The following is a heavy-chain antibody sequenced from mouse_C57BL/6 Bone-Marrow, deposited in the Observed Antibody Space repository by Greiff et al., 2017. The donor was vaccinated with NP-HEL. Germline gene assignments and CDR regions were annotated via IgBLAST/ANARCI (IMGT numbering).Heavy chain of an antibody. CDR1: GYTFTNYW. J-gene: IGHJ2*01. D-gene: IGHD2-1*01. CDR3: ARYGIYLSLFDF. Sequence: QVQLQQPGAELVRPGSSVKLSCKASGYTFTNYWLDWVKQRPGHGLEWIGNIFPSDSETHYNQKFKDKATLTVDISSNTAYLQLSSLTSEDSAVYYCARYGIYLSLFDFWGHGTTLTVSS. V-gene: IGHV1-61*01. CDR2: IFPSDSET.